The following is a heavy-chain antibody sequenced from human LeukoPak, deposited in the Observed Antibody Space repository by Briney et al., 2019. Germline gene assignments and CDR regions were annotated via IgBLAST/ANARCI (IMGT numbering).Heavy chain of an antibody. D-gene: IGHD1-1*01. CDR2: ISSSSPM. J-gene: IGHJ3*02. CDR1: GFTFSSYS. CDR3: ARAINWADAFDI. Sequence: GGSLRLSCAASGFTFSSYSMNWVCQAPGKGLEWVSYISSSSPMYYADSVKGRFTISRDNAKNSLYLQMNSLRAEDTAVYYCARAINWADAFDIWGQGTMVTVSS. V-gene: IGHV3-48*01.